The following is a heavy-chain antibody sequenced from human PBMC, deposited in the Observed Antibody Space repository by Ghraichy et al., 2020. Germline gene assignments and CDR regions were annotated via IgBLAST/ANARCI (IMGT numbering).Heavy chain of an antibody. Sequence: SETLSLTCAVYGGSFSGYYWSWIRQPPGKGLEWIGEINHGGSTNYNPSLKSRVTISVDTSKNQFSLKLSSVTAADTAVYYCARGYVGYCSGGCCYRVTHDYYYGMDVWGKVTTVSVSS. CDR1: GGSFSGYY. D-gene: IGHD2-15*01. CDR3: ARGYVGYCSGGCCYRVTHDYYYGMDV. V-gene: IGHV4-34*01. CDR2: INHGGST. J-gene: IGHJ6*04.